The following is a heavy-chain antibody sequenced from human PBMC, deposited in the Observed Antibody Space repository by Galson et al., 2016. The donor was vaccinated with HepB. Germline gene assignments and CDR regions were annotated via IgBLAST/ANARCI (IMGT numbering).Heavy chain of an antibody. Sequence: SETLSLTCTVSGASISGHYWNWIRQSPGRGLEWIGYYYYSGNTNYNPSLRSRLTISVDTSTNQISLHLRSVTAADPAVYYCATETTTRDPYAFYVWGPGTMVTVS. CDR3: ATETTTRDPYAFYV. V-gene: IGHV4-59*08. CDR2: YYYSGNT. D-gene: IGHD1-14*01. J-gene: IGHJ3*01. CDR1: GASISGHY.